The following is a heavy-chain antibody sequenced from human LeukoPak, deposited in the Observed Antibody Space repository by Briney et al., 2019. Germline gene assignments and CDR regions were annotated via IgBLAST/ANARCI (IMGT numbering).Heavy chain of an antibody. J-gene: IGHJ4*02. CDR1: GYTFTGYY. CDR3: AMLSSGYYFDY. V-gene: IGHV1-2*02. Sequence: GASVKVSCKASGYTFTGYYMHWERHAPGQGLEWMGWINPNSGGTNYAQKFRGRVTMTRNTSISTAYMKLSMLRSDDPALYYCAMLSSGYYFDYWGQGTLVTVSS. CDR2: INPNSGGT. D-gene: IGHD3-22*01.